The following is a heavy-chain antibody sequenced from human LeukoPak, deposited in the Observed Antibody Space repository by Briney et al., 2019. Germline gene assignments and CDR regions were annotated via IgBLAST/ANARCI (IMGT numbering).Heavy chain of an antibody. CDR2: ISGSGGST. Sequence: GGSLRLSCAASGFTFSSYAMSWVRQAPGKGLEWVSAISGSGGSTYYADSVKGRFTISRDNSKNTLYLQMNSLRAEDTAVYYCAKDQQFIGPIVVVPAAIAPFFDYWGQGTLVTVSS. CDR3: AKDQQFIGPIVVVPAAIAPFFDY. CDR1: GFTFSSYA. J-gene: IGHJ4*02. V-gene: IGHV3-23*01. D-gene: IGHD2-2*01.